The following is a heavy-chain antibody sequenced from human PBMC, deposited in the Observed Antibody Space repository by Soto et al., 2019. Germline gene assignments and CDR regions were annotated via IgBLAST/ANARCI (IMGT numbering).Heavy chain of an antibody. CDR2: IFYDGSDD. V-gene: IGHV3-33*06. J-gene: IGHJ6*02. CDR3: AKDRSSSLDAMDV. Sequence: GGALRLCCAASGFTFSRYVMHWVRQAPDKGLEWVAVIFYDGSDDHYADSVKGRFTISRDNSNNTLYLQVNSLRPEDTAVYYCAKDRSSSLDAMDVWGQGTTVPVSS. D-gene: IGHD6-13*01. CDR1: GFTFSRYV.